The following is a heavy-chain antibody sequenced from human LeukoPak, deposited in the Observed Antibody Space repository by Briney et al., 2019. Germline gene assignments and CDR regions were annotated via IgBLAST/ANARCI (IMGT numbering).Heavy chain of an antibody. J-gene: IGHJ6*02. V-gene: IGHV3-33*05. CDR2: ISYDGSNK. CDR3: ARDENYYDSSGYYYYYGMDV. D-gene: IGHD3-22*01. Sequence: GGSLRLSCAASGFTFSSYGMHWVRQAPGKGLEWVAVISYDGSNKYYADSVKGRFTISRDNAKNSLYLQMNSLRAEDTAVYYCARDENYYDSSGYYYYYGMDVWGQGTTVTVSS. CDR1: GFTFSSYG.